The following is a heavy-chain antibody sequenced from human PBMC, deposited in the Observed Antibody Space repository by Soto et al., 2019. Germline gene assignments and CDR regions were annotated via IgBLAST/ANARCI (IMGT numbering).Heavy chain of an antibody. CDR1: GGSISSRNYY. V-gene: IGHV4-39*01. CDR3: ARQYSAGWSHYFDY. Sequence: ETLSLTCTVSGGSISSRNYYWGWIRQPPGKGLEWIGSIYYSGSTYYNPSLKSRVTISVDTSKSQFSLKLDSVTAADTAVYYCARQYSAGWSHYFDYWGQGTLVTVSS. D-gene: IGHD6-19*01. J-gene: IGHJ4*02. CDR2: IYYSGST.